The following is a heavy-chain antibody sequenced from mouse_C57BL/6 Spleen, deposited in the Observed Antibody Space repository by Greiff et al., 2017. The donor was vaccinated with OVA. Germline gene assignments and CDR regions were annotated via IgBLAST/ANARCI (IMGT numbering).Heavy chain of an antibody. CDR3: ARRAYYGNPYAMDY. V-gene: IGHV5-17*01. Sequence: EVQRVESGGGLVKPGGSLKLSCAASGFTFSDYGMHWVRQAPEKGLEWVAYISSGSSTIYYADKVKGRFTLPRDNAKNTRFLRLTSLRSENTAMYYCARRAYYGNPYAMDYWGQGTSVTVSS. D-gene: IGHD2-10*01. J-gene: IGHJ4*01. CDR2: ISSGSSTI. CDR1: GFTFSDYG.